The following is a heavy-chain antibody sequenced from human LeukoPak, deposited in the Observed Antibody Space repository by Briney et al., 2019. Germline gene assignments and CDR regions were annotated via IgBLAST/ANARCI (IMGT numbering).Heavy chain of an antibody. D-gene: IGHD6-13*01. CDR3: ASEASISSTWYGGDY. CDR1: GFTFSGAA. CDR2: ISGSGGST. J-gene: IGHJ4*02. V-gene: IGHV3-23*01. Sequence: GGSLRLSCATSGFTFSGAAIHWVRQAPGKGLEWVSAISGSGGSTYYADSVKGRFTISRDNSKNTLYLQMNSLRAEDTAVYYCASEASISSTWYGGDYWGQGTLVTVSS.